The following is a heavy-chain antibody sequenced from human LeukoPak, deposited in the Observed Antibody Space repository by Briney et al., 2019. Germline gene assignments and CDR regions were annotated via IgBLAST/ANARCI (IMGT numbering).Heavy chain of an antibody. CDR3: ARDLVFWLGDSSGYYYGSYYYYYGMDV. CDR2: ISSSSSYI. V-gene: IGHV3-21*01. D-gene: IGHD3-22*01. J-gene: IGHJ6*02. CDR1: GFTFSSYS. Sequence: GGSLRLSCAASGFTFSSYSMNWVRQAPGKGLEWVSSISSSSSYIYYADSVKGRFTISRDNAKNSLYLQMNSLRAEDTAVYYCARDLVFWLGDSSGYYYGSYYYYYGMDVGGQGTRVTV.